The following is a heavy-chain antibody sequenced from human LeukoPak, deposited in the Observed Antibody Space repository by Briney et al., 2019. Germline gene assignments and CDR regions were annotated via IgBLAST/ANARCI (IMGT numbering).Heavy chain of an antibody. CDR1: GFTFDDYA. V-gene: IGHV3-20*04. Sequence: GGSLRLSCAASGFTFDDYAMSWVRQAPGKGLEWVSGINWNGGSTAYADSVKGRFTISRDNAKNSLYLQMNSLRAEDTALYYCARHRGYDFWNGDYYWGQGALVTVSS. D-gene: IGHD3-3*01. CDR3: ARHRGYDFWNGDYY. CDR2: INWNGGST. J-gene: IGHJ4*02.